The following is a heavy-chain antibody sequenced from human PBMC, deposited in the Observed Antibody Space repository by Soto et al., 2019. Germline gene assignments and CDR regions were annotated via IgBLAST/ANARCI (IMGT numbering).Heavy chain of an antibody. CDR1: GDSIISSDFH. CDR2: IFYLGSS. CDR3: ARHSLALRKNNWFDP. V-gene: IGHV4-39*01. J-gene: IGHJ5*02. D-gene: IGHD3-3*02. Sequence: SETLSLTCTVSGDSIISSDFHWGWVRQPPGKGLEWIGSIFYLGSSYYNPSLKSRVTMSVDTSRNQFSLRLRSVTAADTALYFCARHSLALRKNNWFDPWGQGIMVTVSS.